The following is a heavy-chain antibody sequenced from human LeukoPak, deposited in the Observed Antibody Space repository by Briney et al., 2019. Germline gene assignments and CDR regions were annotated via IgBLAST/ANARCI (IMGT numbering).Heavy chain of an antibody. CDR3: ATGNSYRDYTPLQH. J-gene: IGHJ1*01. D-gene: IGHD4-17*01. Sequence: GASVKVSCKASGYTFTSYGISWVRQAPGQGLEWMGWISAYNGNTNYAQKLQGRVTMTTDTSTSTAYMELRSLRSDDTAVYYCATGNSYRDYTPLQHWGQGTLVTVSS. V-gene: IGHV1-18*01. CDR2: ISAYNGNT. CDR1: GYTFTSYG.